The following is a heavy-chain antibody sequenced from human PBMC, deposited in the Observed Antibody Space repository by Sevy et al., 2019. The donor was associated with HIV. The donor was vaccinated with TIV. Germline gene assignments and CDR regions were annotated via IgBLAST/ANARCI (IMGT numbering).Heavy chain of an antibody. CDR2: INHSGST. CDR1: GGSFSGYY. CDR3: ARGGWSSGWVGGMDV. V-gene: IGHV4-34*01. J-gene: IGHJ6*02. D-gene: IGHD6-19*01. Sequence: SETLSLTCAVYGGSFSGYYWSWIRQPPGKGLEWIGEINHSGSTNYNPSLKSRVTISVDTSKNQFSLKLSSVTAADTAVYYCARGGWSSGWVGGMDVWGQGITVTVSS.